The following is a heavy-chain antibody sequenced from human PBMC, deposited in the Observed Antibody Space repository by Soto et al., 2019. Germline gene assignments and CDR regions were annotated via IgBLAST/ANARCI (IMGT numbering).Heavy chain of an antibody. Sequence: SETLSLTCTVSGGSISSYYWSWIRQPPGKGLEWIGYIYYSGSTNYNPSLKSRVTISVDTSKNHFSLKLSSVTAADTAVYYCARGWGAYSSGSYTPDYFDYWGQGTLVTVSS. J-gene: IGHJ4*02. CDR2: IYYSGST. D-gene: IGHD6-19*01. CDR1: GGSISSYY. CDR3: ARGWGAYSSGSYTPDYFDY. V-gene: IGHV4-59*01.